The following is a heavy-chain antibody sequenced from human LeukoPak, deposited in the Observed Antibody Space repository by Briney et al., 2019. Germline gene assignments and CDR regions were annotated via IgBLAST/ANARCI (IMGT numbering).Heavy chain of an antibody. CDR3: AKLNLGEMAYFDS. CDR2: ISVGGGDT. CDR1: GFIFSSYV. V-gene: IGHV3-23*01. J-gene: IGHJ4*02. D-gene: IGHD2-21*01. Sequence: GGSLRLSCEASGFIFSSYVMGWVRQAPGKGLEWVSSISVGGGDTFTADSVKGRFTITRENSKNTLYLQMMGLRVEDTAIHCAKLNLGEMAYFDSWGQGILVTVSS.